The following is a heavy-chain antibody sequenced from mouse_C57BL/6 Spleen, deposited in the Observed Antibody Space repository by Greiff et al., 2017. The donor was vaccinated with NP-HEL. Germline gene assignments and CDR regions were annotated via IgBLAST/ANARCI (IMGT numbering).Heavy chain of an antibody. D-gene: IGHD2-4*01. V-gene: IGHV1-19*01. Sequence: VQLKQSGPVLVKPGASVKMSCKASGYTFTDYYMNWVKQSHGKSLEWIGVINPYNGGTSYNQKFKGKATLTVDKSSSTAYMELNSLTSEDTAVYYCIVYDYDGAPFAYWGQGTLVTVSA. CDR1: GYTFTDYY. CDR3: IVYDYDGAPFAY. CDR2: INPYNGGT. J-gene: IGHJ3*01.